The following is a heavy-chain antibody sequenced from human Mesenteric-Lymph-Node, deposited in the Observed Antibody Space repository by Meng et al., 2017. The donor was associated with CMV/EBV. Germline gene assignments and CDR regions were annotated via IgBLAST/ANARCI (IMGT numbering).Heavy chain of an antibody. V-gene: IGHV3-21*01. J-gene: IGHJ4*02. D-gene: IGHD3-22*01. CDR2: ISSSSSYI. CDR3: ARVWLMSSGYYQSDHYFDY. Sequence: TFSSYSMNWVRQAPGKGLEWVSSISSSSSYIYYADSVKGRFTISRDNAKNSLYLQMNSLRAEDTAVYYCARVWLMSSGYYQSDHYFDYWGQGTLVTVSS. CDR1: TFSSYS.